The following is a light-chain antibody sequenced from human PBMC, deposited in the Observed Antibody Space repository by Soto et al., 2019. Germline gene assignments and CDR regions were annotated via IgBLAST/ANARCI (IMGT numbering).Light chain of an antibody. CDR3: QQGNNRPLT. V-gene: IGKV3-11*01. Sequence: LVFTQSAANLSSSPGAIATLSCSTRHIVSSALDWYKQKSGQAHRLLIYDASLRATGIPDRFSGSGSGTYFTITISSLDHEDFAVYYCQQGNNRPLTFGGGTKVEIK. CDR2: DAS. CDR1: HIVSSA. J-gene: IGKJ4*01.